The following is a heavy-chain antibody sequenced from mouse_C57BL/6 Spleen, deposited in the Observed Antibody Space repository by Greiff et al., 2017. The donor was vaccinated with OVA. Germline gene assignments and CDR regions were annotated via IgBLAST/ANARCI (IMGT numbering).Heavy chain of an antibody. Sequence: QVQLQQSGAELVQPGASVKLSCKASGYTFTSYWMHWVKQRPGQGLEWLGMIYPDGGSYYYTEKLKSKATLTVDTSSSTAYMQLSSLTSEDAAVYYCTRGDGGAFDYWGQGTTLTVSS. CDR3: TRGDGGAFDY. CDR2: IYPDGGSY. CDR1: GYTFTSYW. V-gene: IGHV1-64*01. J-gene: IGHJ2*01. D-gene: IGHD3-3*01.